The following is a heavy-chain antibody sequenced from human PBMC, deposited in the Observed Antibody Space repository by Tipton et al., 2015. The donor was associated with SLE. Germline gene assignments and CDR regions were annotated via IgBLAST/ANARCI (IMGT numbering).Heavy chain of an antibody. CDR3: ARVHYDSSGYYPPMDAFDI. Sequence: QLVQSGAEVKKPGASVKVSCKASGYTFTSYDINWVRQATGQGLEWMGWMNHNSGNTGYAQKFQGRVTMTRNTSVSTAYMELSSLRSEDTAVYYCARVHYDSSGYYPPMDAFDIWGQGTMVTVSS. V-gene: IGHV1-8*02. CDR2: MNHNSGNT. D-gene: IGHD3-22*01. CDR1: GYTFTSYD. J-gene: IGHJ3*02.